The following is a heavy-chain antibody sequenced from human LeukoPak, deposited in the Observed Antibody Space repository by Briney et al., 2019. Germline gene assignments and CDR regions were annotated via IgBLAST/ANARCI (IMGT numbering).Heavy chain of an antibody. CDR3: ARDPHRRGGYSYGYPDY. D-gene: IGHD5-18*01. Sequence: SETLSLTCTVSGGSISSSSYYWGWIRQPPGKGLEWIGSIYYSGSTNYNPSLESRVTISVDTSKNQFSLKLSSVTAADTAVYYCARDPHRRGGYSYGYPDYWGQGTLVTVSS. J-gene: IGHJ4*02. V-gene: IGHV4-39*07. CDR1: GGSISSSSYY. CDR2: IYYSGST.